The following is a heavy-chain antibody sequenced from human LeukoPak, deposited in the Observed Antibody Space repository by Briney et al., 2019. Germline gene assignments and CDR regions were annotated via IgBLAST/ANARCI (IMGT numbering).Heavy chain of an antibody. J-gene: IGHJ4*02. D-gene: IGHD5-18*01. CDR1: GFIFSSHA. CDR3: AKGLIGYRRPFDY. CDR2: ISGIGSKT. V-gene: IGHV3-23*01. Sequence: PGGSLRLSCAASGFIFSSHAMSWVRQAPGKGLEWVSTISGIGSKTYYADSVKGRFTISRDNSKNTLYLQTNSLRAEDTAVYYCAKGLIGYRRPFDYWGQGTLVTVSS.